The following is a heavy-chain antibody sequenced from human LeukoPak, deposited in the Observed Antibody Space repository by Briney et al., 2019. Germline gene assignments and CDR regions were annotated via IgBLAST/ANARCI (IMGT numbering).Heavy chain of an antibody. CDR2: ISSSGSTT. J-gene: IGHJ1*01. CDR3: ARGASYSSSSSAALGY. V-gene: IGHV3-11*01. Sequence: GGSLRLSCAASGFTFSDYYMSWICQAPGKGLEWVSYISSSGSTTYYADSVKGRFTISRDNAKNSLYLQMNSLRAEDTAVYYCARGASYSSSSSAALGYWGQGTLVTVSS. D-gene: IGHD6-6*01. CDR1: GFTFSDYY.